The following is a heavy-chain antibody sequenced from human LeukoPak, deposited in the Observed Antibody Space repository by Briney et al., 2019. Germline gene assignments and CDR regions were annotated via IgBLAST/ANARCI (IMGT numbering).Heavy chain of an antibody. D-gene: IGHD5-24*01. CDR1: GYTFTGYY. V-gene: IGHV1-2*02. CDR2: INPNSGGT. J-gene: IGHJ4*02. CDR3: ARDPVEMAAPDY. Sequence: GVSVKVSCKASGYTFTGYYMHWVRQAPGQGLEWMGWINPNSGGTNYAQKFQGRVTMTRDTSISTAYMELSRLRSDDTAVYYCARDPVEMAAPDYWGQGTLVTVSS.